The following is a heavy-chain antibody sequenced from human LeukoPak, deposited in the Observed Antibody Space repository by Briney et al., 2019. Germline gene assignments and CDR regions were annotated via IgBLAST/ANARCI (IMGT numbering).Heavy chain of an antibody. V-gene: IGHV3-48*01. Sequence: GGSLRLSCAASGFTFSSYSMNWLRQAPGKGLEWLSYISSGSRTIYYADSVKGRFTVSRDNAKSSLYLQMNSLRAEDTAAYYCARESISGHRDFDYWGQGALVTVSS. CDR3: ARESISGHRDFDY. CDR1: GFTFSSYS. D-gene: IGHD1-26*01. CDR2: ISSGSRTI. J-gene: IGHJ4*02.